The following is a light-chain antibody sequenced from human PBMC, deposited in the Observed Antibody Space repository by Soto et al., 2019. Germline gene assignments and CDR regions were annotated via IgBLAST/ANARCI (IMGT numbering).Light chain of an antibody. V-gene: IGLV2-14*01. CDR1: SSDVGGYNY. CDR3: SSDTSSFTRV. J-gene: IGLJ2*01. CDR2: EVS. Sequence: QSVLTQPASVSGSPGQSITISCTGTSSDVGGYNYVSWYQHHPGKAPKLMIYEVSNRPSGVSNRFSGSKSGNTASLTISGLQAEDEAYYYCSSDTSSFTRVFGGGTKVTVL.